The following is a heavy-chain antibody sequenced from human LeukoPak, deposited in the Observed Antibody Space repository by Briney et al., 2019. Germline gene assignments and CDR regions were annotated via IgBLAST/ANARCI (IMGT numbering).Heavy chain of an antibody. CDR2: ISKKGGNT. CDR1: GFTFSNYA. V-gene: IGHV3-64D*06. CDR3: FGFNFFGSGSSSDY. D-gene: IGHD3-10*01. Sequence: SGGSLRLSCSASGFTFSNYAINWVRQAPGKRLEYVSAISKKGGNTYYADSVKGRFTISRDNSKNTVYLQMSSLRAEDSAVYYCFGFNFFGSGSSSDYWGQGSLVTVSS. J-gene: IGHJ4*02.